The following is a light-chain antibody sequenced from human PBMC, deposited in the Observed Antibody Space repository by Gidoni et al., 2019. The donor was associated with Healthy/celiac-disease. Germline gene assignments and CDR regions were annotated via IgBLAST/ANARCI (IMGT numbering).Light chain of an antibody. J-gene: IGKJ3*01. CDR3: QQLSSSPLT. CDR2: AAS. CDR1: QGISSY. Sequence: DIQLTQSQSFLSASVGDRVTITCRASQGISSYLAWYQQKPGKAPKLLIYAASTLQGGVPSRFSGSGSGTEFTLTISSLQPEDFATYSCQQLSSSPLTFGPGTKVDIK. V-gene: IGKV1-9*01.